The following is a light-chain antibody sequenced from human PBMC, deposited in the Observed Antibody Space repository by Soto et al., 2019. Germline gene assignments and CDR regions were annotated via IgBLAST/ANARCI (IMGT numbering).Light chain of an antibody. V-gene: IGKV1-9*01. J-gene: IGKJ4*01. CDR2: AAS. CDR1: QGISSH. CDR3: QQVNSFPVT. Sequence: DIQLTQSPSFLSASVGDRITITCRASQGISSHLAWYHQRPGKAPELLIYAASILQSGVPSRFSGSGSGTEFTLTITSLQPEDFATYYCQQVNSFPVTFGGGTKVEIK.